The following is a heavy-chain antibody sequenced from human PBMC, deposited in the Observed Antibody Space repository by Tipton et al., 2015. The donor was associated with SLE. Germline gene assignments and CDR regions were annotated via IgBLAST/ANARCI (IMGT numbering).Heavy chain of an antibody. CDR3: ARGNPTYDFGSDYPTFDQ. CDR1: GGSISSYY. V-gene: IGHV4-59*01. J-gene: IGHJ4*02. Sequence: LRLSCTVSGGSISSYYWSWVRQPPGKGLEWIGYIYHTGTTNYNPSLKSRVTISLDTSKNQFSLKLSSVTAADTAVYFCARGNPTYDFGSDYPTFDQWGQGTLVSVSS. CDR2: IYHTGTT. D-gene: IGHD3-3*01.